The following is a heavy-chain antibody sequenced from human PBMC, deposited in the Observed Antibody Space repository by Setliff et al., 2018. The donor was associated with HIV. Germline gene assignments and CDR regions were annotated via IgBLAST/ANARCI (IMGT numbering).Heavy chain of an antibody. V-gene: IGHV4-59*01. D-gene: IGHD3-10*01. Sequence: PSETLSLTCTVSGGSMNKYHWSWIRQPPGKGLEWIGFVSYSGSTKYNPSLKSRVTMSLDTSRNELSLRLNSVTAADTAVYYCASFFWECSDNLCHRSFQFWDQGALVTVSS. J-gene: IGHJ1*01. CDR2: VSYSGST. CDR1: GGSMNKYH. CDR3: ASFFWECSDNLCHRSFQF.